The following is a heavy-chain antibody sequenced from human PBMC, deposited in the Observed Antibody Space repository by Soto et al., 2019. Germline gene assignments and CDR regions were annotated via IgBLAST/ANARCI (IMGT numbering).Heavy chain of an antibody. Sequence: SVKVSCKASGCTFSSYTISWVRQAPGQGLEWMGRIIPILGIANYAQKFQGRVTITADKSTSTAYMELSSLRSEDTAVYYCARVGGYSYGPDNWFDPWGQGTLVTVSS. V-gene: IGHV1-69*02. CDR1: GCTFSSYT. D-gene: IGHD5-18*01. CDR3: ARVGGYSYGPDNWFDP. CDR2: IIPILGIA. J-gene: IGHJ5*02.